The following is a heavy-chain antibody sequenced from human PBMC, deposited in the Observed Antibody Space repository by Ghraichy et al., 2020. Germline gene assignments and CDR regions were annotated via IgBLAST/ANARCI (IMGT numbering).Heavy chain of an antibody. CDR2: ITADNGKT. CDR3: ARGAYYYGSGSYYFDY. D-gene: IGHD3-10*01. Sequence: SVKVSCKASGYTFTTYSYAMHWVRQAPGQRLEWMGWITADNGKTKYSQKFQGRVTITRDTSASTAYMELSSLRSEDTAVYYCARGAYYYGSGSYYFDYWGRGTLVTVSS. V-gene: IGHV1-3*01. CDR1: GYTFTTYSYA. J-gene: IGHJ4*02.